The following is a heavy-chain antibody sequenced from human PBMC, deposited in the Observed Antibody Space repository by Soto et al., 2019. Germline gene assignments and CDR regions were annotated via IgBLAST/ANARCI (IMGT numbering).Heavy chain of an antibody. J-gene: IGHJ4*02. D-gene: IGHD2-15*01. CDR2: INAGNGKT. CDR1: GYTFTSYA. CDR3: ARAFRGYCTGGSCSCPVGY. Sequence: QVQLVQSGADVKKPGASVKVSCKASGYTFTSYAMHWVRPAPGQRLESMRWINAGNGKTKYSQKFQGRVTITRDTSASTDYMELSSLGSEDTAVCYCARAFRGYCTGGSCSCPVGYWGQGTLVTVSS. V-gene: IGHV1-3*01.